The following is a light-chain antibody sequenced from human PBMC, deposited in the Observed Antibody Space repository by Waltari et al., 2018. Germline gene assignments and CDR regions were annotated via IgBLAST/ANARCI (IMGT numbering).Light chain of an antibody. CDR1: SSDVGGYNY. J-gene: IGLJ1*01. Sequence: QSALTQPPSASGSLGQSVTISCTGTSSDVGGYNYVSWYQQHPDKAPKLMIYEVSKRPSGVPDRFAGSKSGNTASLTVSGLQAEDEADYYGSSYGGNNNYVFGTGTKVTGL. V-gene: IGLV2-8*01. CDR2: EVS. CDR3: SSYGGNNNYV.